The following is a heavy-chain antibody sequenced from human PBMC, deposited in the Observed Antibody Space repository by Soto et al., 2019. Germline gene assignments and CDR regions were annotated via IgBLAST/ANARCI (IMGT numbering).Heavy chain of an antibody. CDR3: ARDQGWIDYSNPIGDAFDI. CDR1: GYTFTSYY. V-gene: IGHV1-46*01. CDR2: INPSGGST. Sequence: ASVKVSCKASGYTFTSYYMHWVRQAPGQGLEWMGIINPSGGSTSYAQKFQGRVTMTRDTSTSTVYMELSSLRSEDTAVYYCARDQGWIDYSNPIGDAFDIWGQGTMVTV. D-gene: IGHD4-4*01. J-gene: IGHJ3*02.